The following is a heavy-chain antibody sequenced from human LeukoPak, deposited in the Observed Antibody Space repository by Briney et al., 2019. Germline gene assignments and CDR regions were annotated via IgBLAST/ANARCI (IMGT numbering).Heavy chain of an antibody. CDR1: GYTFTSYA. V-gene: IGHV1-69*13. Sequence: ASVKVSCKASGYTFTSYAISWVRQAPGQGLEWMGGIIPIFGTANYAQKFQGRVTITADESTSTAYMELSSLRSEDTAVYYCARANRLTIFGVVTHYYGMDVWGQGTTVTVSS. CDR3: ARANRLTIFGVVTHYYGMDV. J-gene: IGHJ6*02. D-gene: IGHD3-3*01. CDR2: IIPIFGTA.